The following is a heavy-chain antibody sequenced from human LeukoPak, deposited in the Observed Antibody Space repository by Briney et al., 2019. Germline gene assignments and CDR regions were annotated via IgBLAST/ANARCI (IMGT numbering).Heavy chain of an antibody. Sequence: SVKVSCKASGGTFSSYAISWVRQAPGQGLEWMGGIIPIFGTANYARKFQGRVTITTDESTSTAYMELSSLRSEDTAVYYCARGTVVRGVIYHYYYMDVWGKGTTVTVSS. CDR2: IIPIFGTA. V-gene: IGHV1-69*05. J-gene: IGHJ6*03. D-gene: IGHD3-10*01. CDR1: GGTFSSYA. CDR3: ARGTVVRGVIYHYYYMDV.